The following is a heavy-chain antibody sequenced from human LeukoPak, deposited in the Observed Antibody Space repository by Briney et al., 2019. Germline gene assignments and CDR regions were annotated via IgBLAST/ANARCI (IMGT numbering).Heavy chain of an antibody. CDR2: INHSGST. CDR3: ARGGRRLSYYFDY. J-gene: IGHJ4*02. V-gene: IGHV4-38-2*02. CDR1: GYSISSGYY. Sequence: SETLSLTCTVSGYSISSGYYWGWIRQPPGKGLEWIGEINHSGSTNYNPSLKSRVTISVDTSKNQFSLKLSSVTAADTAVYYCARGGRRLSYYFDYWGQGTLVTVSS. D-gene: IGHD2-15*01.